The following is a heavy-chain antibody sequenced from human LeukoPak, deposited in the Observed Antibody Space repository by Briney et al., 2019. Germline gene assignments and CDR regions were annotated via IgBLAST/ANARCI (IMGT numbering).Heavy chain of an antibody. CDR1: GGSFSGYY. CDR2: INHSGST. D-gene: IGHD2-2*02. J-gene: IGHJ6*03. CDR3: ARATYTKRSYYYYMDV. Sequence: TSETLSLTCAVYGGSFSGYYWSWIRQPPGKGLEWIGEINHSGSTNYNPSLKSRVTISVDTSKNQFSLKLSSVTAADTAVYYCARATYTKRSYYYYMDVWGKGTTVTVSS. V-gene: IGHV4-34*01.